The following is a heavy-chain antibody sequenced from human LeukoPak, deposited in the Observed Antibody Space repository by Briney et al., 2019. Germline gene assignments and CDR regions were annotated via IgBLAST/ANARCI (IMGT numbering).Heavy chain of an antibody. CDR1: GFTFSIYW. V-gene: IGHV3-7*01. J-gene: IGHJ6*02. D-gene: IGHD5-24*01. CDR2: IKEGGSVK. CDR3: ARRWKLSLDV. Sequence: GGSLRLSCAASGFTFSIYWMTWVRQAPGKGLEWVANIKEGGSVKYYVDSVKGRFTISRDNAKKSLYLQMNNLRGEDTAVYFCARRWKLSLDVWGQGTTVTVSS.